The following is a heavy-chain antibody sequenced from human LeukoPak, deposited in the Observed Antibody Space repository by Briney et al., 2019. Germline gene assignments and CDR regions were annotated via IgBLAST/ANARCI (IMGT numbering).Heavy chain of an antibody. CDR1: GFTFSSYS. CDR3: ARDSYYYGSGSTPLRDYYYYGMDV. J-gene: IGHJ6*02. CDR2: ISSSSSTI. D-gene: IGHD3-10*01. Sequence: GGSLRLSCAAYGFTFSSYSMNWVRQAPGKGLEWVSYISSSSSTIYYADSVKGRFTISRDNAKNSLYLQMNSLRAEDTAVYYCARDSYYYGSGSTPLRDYYYYGMDVWGQGTTVAVSS. V-gene: IGHV3-48*01.